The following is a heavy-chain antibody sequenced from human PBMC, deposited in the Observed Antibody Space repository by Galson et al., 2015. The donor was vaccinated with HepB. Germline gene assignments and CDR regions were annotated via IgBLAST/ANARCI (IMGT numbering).Heavy chain of an antibody. J-gene: IGHJ1*01. V-gene: IGHV3-23*01. CDR2: ISGSGVST. CDR1: GFTFSSYA. D-gene: IGHD2-21*02. Sequence: SLRLSCAASGFTFSSYAMSWVRQAPGKGLEWVSSISGSGVSTYYADSVKGRFTISRDNSKNTLYLQMNSLRAEDTAVYYCAKDRPYCGGDCWIWQHWSQGTLVTVSS. CDR3: AKDRPYCGGDCWIWQH.